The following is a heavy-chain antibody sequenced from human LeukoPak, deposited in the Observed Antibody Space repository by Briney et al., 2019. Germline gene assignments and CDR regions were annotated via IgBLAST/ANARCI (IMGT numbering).Heavy chain of an antibody. V-gene: IGHV3-48*01. D-gene: IGHD2-15*01. J-gene: IGHJ4*02. CDR3: ARQVVADFDY. Sequence: GGSLRLSCAASGFTFNNAWMNWVRQAPGKGLEWVSYISSSSSTIYYADSVKGRFTISRDNAKNSLYLQMNSLRAEDTAVYYCARQVVADFDYWGQGTLVTVSS. CDR2: ISSSSSTI. CDR1: GFTFNNAW.